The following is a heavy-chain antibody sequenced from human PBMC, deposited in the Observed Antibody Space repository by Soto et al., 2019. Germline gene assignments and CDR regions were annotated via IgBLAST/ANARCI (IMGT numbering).Heavy chain of an antibody. D-gene: IGHD6-19*01. CDR1: GGSISSGGYS. CDR3: ARAGGLGAVAVDY. CDR2: IYHSGST. V-gene: IGHV4-30-2*01. J-gene: IGHJ4*02. Sequence: QLQLQESGSGLVKPSQTLSLTCAVSGGSISSGGYSWSWIRQPPGKGLEWIGYIYHSGSTSYNPSPKTGVTISVDRSKNQFSMKLSSVTAADTAVYYCARAGGLGAVAVDYWGQGTLVTVSS.